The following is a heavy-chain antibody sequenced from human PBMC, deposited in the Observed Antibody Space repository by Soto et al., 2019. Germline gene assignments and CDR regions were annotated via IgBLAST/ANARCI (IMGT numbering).Heavy chain of an antibody. Sequence: QVQLQESGPGLVKPSETLSLTCTVSGGSISSYYWSWIRQPPGKGLEWIGYIYYSGSTNYYPSLKSRCSISVATSKNQFSLKLRSVTAADTAVYYSASHDESLGPSTGTFRPGYYMDVWGKGTTVTVSS. CDR3: ASHDESLGPSTGTFRPGYYMDV. D-gene: IGHD3-10*01. J-gene: IGHJ6*03. CDR1: GGSISSYY. V-gene: IGHV4-59*08. CDR2: IYYSGST.